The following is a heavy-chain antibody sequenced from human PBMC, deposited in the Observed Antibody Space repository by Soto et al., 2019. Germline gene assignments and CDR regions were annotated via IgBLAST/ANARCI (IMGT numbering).Heavy chain of an antibody. CDR2: IYYSGST. J-gene: IGHJ4*02. V-gene: IGHV4-59*01. CDR1: GGSISSYY. D-gene: IGHD4-17*01. CDR3: ARGATVTSPAIDY. Sequence: SEPLSLTCTVSGGSISSYYWSWIRQPPGKGLEWIGYIYYSGSTNYNPSLKSRVTISVDTSKNQFSLKLSSVTAADTAVYYCARGATVTSPAIDYWGQGTLVTVSS.